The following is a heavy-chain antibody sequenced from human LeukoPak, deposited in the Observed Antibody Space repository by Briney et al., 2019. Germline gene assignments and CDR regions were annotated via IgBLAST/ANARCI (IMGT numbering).Heavy chain of an antibody. Sequence: GWSLRLSCAASGFTFSSYGLHWVRQAPGKGLEWVAVISYDGSNKYYADSVKGRFTISRDNSKNTLYLQMNSLRAEDTAVYYCAKEYYINWFDPWGQGTLVTVSS. CDR3: AKEYYINWFDP. CDR1: GFTFSSYG. V-gene: IGHV3-30*18. D-gene: IGHD3-10*01. J-gene: IGHJ5*02. CDR2: ISYDGSNK.